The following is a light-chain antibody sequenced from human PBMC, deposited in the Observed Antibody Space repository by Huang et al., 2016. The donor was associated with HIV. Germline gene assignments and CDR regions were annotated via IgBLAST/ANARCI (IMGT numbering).Light chain of an antibody. V-gene: IGKV3-11*01. CDR2: DAS. CDR3: QQRSNGVT. J-gene: IGKJ4*01. Sequence: EIVLTQSPATLSLSPGDRAALSCRTSQSVGNYLDWYQQKPGQAPRLVIYDASIRATGIPARFSGTGYGTDFTLTISSLEPEDFAVYYCQQRSNGVTFGGGTKVEIK. CDR1: QSVGNY.